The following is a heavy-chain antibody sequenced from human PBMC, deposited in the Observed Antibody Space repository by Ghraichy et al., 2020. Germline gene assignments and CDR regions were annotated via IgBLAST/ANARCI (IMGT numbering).Heavy chain of an antibody. V-gene: IGHV4-59*01. CDR1: GGSISSYY. CDR3: ARYSSSPFELDV. D-gene: IGHD6-6*01. Sequence: SQTLSLTCTDSGGSISSYYWSWIRQPPGKGLEWIGYIYYSGSTNYNPSLKSRVTISVDTTKNQFSLKLSSVTAADTSVYYCARYSSSPFELDVWGQGTTVTVSS. CDR2: IYYSGST. J-gene: IGHJ6*02.